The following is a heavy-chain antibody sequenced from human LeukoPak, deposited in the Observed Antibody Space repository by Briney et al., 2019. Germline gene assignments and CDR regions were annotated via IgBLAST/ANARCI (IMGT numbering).Heavy chain of an antibody. V-gene: IGHV3-30*18. J-gene: IGHJ4*02. CDR1: GFTFSSYG. Sequence: GGSLRLSCAASGFTFSSYGMHWVRQAPGKGLEWVAVISYDGSNKYYADSVKGRVTISRDNSKNTLYLQMNSLRAEDTAVYYCAKDRDIVVVPAALTPEYWGQGTLVPVPS. D-gene: IGHD2-2*01. CDR3: AKDRDIVVVPAALTPEY. CDR2: ISYDGSNK.